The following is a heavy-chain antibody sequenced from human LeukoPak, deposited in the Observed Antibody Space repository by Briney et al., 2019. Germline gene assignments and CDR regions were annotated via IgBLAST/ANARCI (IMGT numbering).Heavy chain of an antibody. CDR1: DDSIGDYY. J-gene: IGHJ3*02. CDR3: ARDPVNWSRRGDAFDI. V-gene: IGHV4-4*07. CDR2: VHLSGKR. D-gene: IGHD1-1*01. Sequence: SETLSLTCTVSDDSIGDYYWSWIRQSAGKGLEWIGRVHLSGKRDYNPSLKSRVDMSVDTSKRQISLKLSSMTAADTAVYYCARDPVNWSRRGDAFDIWGQGTMVTVSS.